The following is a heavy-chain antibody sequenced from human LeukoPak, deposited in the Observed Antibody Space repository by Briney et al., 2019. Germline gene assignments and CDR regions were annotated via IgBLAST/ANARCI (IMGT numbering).Heavy chain of an antibody. CDR3: ARDRRRELLHAFDI. Sequence: PSETLSLTCTVSGGSISGYSWSWIRQPPGKGLEWIGYIYYSGTTNYNPSLKSRLTISLDTSKNQFSLMLSSVTAADTAVYYCARDRRRELLHAFDIWGQGTMVTVSS. V-gene: IGHV4-59*01. CDR1: GGSISGYS. J-gene: IGHJ3*02. CDR2: IYYSGTT. D-gene: IGHD1-26*01.